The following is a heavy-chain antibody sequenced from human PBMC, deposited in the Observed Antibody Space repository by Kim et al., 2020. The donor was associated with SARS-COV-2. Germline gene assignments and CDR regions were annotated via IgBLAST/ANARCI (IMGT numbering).Heavy chain of an antibody. Sequence: YNPSLKRRVTISEETAKNQFSLKLSSVTAADTAVYYCASSLSGGPLDYWGQGTLVTVSS. CDR3: ASSLSGGPLDY. J-gene: IGHJ4*02. D-gene: IGHD5-12*01. V-gene: IGHV4-39*01.